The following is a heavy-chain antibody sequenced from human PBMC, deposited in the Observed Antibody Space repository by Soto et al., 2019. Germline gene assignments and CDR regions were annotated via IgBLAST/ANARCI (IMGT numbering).Heavy chain of an antibody. CDR3: SREGYSGYNMHFDY. CDR2: FIPIFGTA. J-gene: IGHJ4*02. Sequence: SVQVSCKASGGTFSSYDISWVRQAPGQGLEWMGGFIPIFGTANYAQKFQGRVTITADDSTRKAHMELSSQRSEDTTVYYCSREGYSGYNMHFDYWGQGTLVTVSS. CDR1: GGTFSSYD. D-gene: IGHD5-12*01. V-gene: IGHV1-69*13.